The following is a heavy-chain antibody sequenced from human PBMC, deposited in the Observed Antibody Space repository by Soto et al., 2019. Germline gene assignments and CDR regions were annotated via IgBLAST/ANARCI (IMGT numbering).Heavy chain of an antibody. V-gene: IGHV3-53*01. D-gene: IGHD1-26*01. J-gene: IGHJ4*02. CDR2: IYSGGST. Sequence: EVQLVESGGGLIQPGGSLRLSCAASGFTVSSNYMSWVRQAPGKGLEWVSVIYSGGSTYYADSVKGRFTISRDNSKNTLYLQMNSLRAEDTAVYYCARAPPEGTGRELHYWGQGTLVTVSS. CDR3: ARAPPEGTGRELHY. CDR1: GFTVSSNY.